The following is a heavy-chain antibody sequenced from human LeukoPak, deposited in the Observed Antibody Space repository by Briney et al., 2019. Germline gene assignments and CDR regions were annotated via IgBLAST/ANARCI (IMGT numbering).Heavy chain of an antibody. D-gene: IGHD3-10*01. J-gene: IGHJ4*02. CDR3: ARSYDVSGLDY. Sequence: QPGGSLRLSCAASGFTVSSNYMSWVRQAPGKGLEWVAVIWYDGSSKYYADSVKGRFTISRDNSKNTLHLQMNSLRAEDTAVYYCARSYDVSGLDYWGQGTLVTVS. CDR2: IWYDGSSK. CDR1: GFTVSSNY. V-gene: IGHV3-33*08.